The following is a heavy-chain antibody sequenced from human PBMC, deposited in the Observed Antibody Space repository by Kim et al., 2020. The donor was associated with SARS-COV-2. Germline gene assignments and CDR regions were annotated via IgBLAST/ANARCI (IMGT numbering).Heavy chain of an antibody. J-gene: IGHJ4*02. Sequence: VSVRSRITTNPDTSKNQFSLQLNSVTPEDTAVYYCARERDYGGNSADFDYWGQGTLVTVSS. D-gene: IGHD4-17*01. CDR3: ARERDYGGNSADFDY. V-gene: IGHV6-1*01.